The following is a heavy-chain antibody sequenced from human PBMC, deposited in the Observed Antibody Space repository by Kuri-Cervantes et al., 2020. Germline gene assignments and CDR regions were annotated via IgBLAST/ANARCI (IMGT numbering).Heavy chain of an antibody. Sequence: SETLSLTCTVSGYSITNNYFWSWIRQPPGKGLEWIGEINHSGSTNYSPSLKSRVTISVDTSKNQFSLKLSSVTAADTAVYYCARAGGGGVDYWGQGTLVTVSS. CDR2: INHSGST. CDR3: ARAGGGGVDY. CDR1: GYSITNNYF. D-gene: IGHD2-15*01. J-gene: IGHJ4*02. V-gene: IGHV4-34*01.